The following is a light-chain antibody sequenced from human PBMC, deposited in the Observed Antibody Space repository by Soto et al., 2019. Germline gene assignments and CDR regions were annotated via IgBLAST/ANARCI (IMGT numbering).Light chain of an antibody. J-gene: IGKJ4*01. CDR2: GPS. CDR1: QSVSSSY. CDR3: QQYDSSPPVT. Sequence: EIVLTQSPATLSLSPGERATLSCRASQSVSSSYLAWYQQKPGQAPRLLIYGPSNRATGIPDRFSGGGPGSDFALTIRRLEPEDFSVYYCQQYDSSPPVTFGGGTKVEIK. V-gene: IGKV3-20*01.